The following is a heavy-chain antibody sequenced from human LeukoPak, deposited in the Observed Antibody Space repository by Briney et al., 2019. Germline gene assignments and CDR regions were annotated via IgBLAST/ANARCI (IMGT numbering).Heavy chain of an antibody. V-gene: IGHV3-7*01. CDR1: GFTFSDSW. J-gene: IGHJ6*02. Sequence: GGSLRLSCAASGFTFSDSWLSWVREAPGKGLEWVANMNQDGSEKDYVDSVKGRFTISRDNARSSLYLQMCSPRAGDTAVYYCATYTHWVAGDVWGQGTTV. CDR3: ATYTHWVAGDV. CDR2: MNQDGSEK. D-gene: IGHD2-15*01.